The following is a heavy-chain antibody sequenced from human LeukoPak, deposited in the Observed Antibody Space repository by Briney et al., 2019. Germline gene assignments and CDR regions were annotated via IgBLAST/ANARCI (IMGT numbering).Heavy chain of an antibody. CDR3: AREGFRGYYFDY. J-gene: IGHJ4*02. CDR2: INSDGSST. CDR1: GFTFSSYW. V-gene: IGHV3-74*01. D-gene: IGHD3-10*01. Sequence: GGSLRLSCAASGFTFSSYWMHWVRQAPGEGLVWVSRINSDGSSTSYADSVKGRFTISRDNAKNTLYLQMNSLRVEDTAVYYCAREGFRGYYFDYWGQGTLVTVSS.